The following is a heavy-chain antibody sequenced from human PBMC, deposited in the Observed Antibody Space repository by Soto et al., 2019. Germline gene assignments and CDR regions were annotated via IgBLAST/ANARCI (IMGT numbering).Heavy chain of an antibody. J-gene: IGHJ6*02. CDR2: INSDGSSI. Sequence: GGSLRLSCAASGFSFSNYWMHWVRQAPGKGLVWVSRINSDGSSISYADSVKGRFTISRDNAKNTLYLQMNSLRAEDTAVYYCARDQWFGTLRGLDVWGQGATVTVSS. CDR1: GFSFSNYW. D-gene: IGHD3-10*01. CDR3: ARDQWFGTLRGLDV. V-gene: IGHV3-74*01.